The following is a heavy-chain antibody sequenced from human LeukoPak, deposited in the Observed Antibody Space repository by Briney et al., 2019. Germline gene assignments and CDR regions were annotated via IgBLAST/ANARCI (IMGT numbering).Heavy chain of an antibody. V-gene: IGHV4-39*01. CDR1: GGSISSSSYY. CDR2: IYYSGCS. CDR3: ARLGYSSDWFDP. D-gene: IGHD6-25*01. J-gene: IGHJ5*02. Sequence: WESLSLACTVSGGSISSSSYYWGCIRPPAGKGLEWFGSIYYSGCSYYNPSVRSRFTISVDTSKNQFSLKLSTVTAADTAVYYCARLGYSSDWFDPWGQGTLVTVSS.